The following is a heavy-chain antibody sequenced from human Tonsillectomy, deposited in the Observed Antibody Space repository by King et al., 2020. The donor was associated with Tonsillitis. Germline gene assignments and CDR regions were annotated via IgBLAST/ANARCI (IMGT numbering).Heavy chain of an antibody. Sequence: VQLVESGGGVVQPGGSLRLSCAASGFTFRSYNMNWVRQAPGKGLEWVSYISSSSTIYYAASVKGRFTISRDNTKKSMYLQLNSMRVEDTAGYYCARDADYYWANTCHPGGGGTRVTVPS. D-gene: IGHD3-10*01. CDR3: ARDADYYWANTCHP. V-gene: IGHV3-48*01. CDR2: ISSSSTI. J-gene: IGHJ5*02. CDR1: GFTFRSYN.